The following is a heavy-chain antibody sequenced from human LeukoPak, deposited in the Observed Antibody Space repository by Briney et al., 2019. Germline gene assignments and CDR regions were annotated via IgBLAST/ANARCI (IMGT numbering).Heavy chain of an antibody. Sequence: SETLSLTCTVSGGSISNYYWSWIRQPPGKGLEWIGYIHYSGSTNYNPSLKSRVTISVDTSKNQLSLKLSSMTDTDTAVYYCARDLGATVVNYGMDVWGQGTTVTVSS. CDR2: IHYSGST. V-gene: IGHV4-59*01. CDR1: GGSISNYY. CDR3: ARDLGATVVNYGMDV. D-gene: IGHD4-23*01. J-gene: IGHJ6*02.